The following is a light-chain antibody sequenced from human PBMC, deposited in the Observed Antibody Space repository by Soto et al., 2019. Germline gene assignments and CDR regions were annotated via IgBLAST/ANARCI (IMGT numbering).Light chain of an antibody. CDR2: GAS. J-gene: IGKJ1*01. CDR1: QSVSNDF. V-gene: IGKV3-20*01. Sequence: EIVLTQSPGILSLSPGERATLSCRASQSVSNDFLAWYQQKPGQAPRLLIYGASTRATDVPDRFSGSGSGADFTLTISGLEPEDFAVYYCQQYGGSPRTFGQGTKVDIK. CDR3: QQYGGSPRT.